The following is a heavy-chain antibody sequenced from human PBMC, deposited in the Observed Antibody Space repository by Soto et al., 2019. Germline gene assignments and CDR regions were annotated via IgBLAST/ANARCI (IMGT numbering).Heavy chain of an antibody. CDR3: ESRDPGTSVDY. Sequence: PSETLSLTSAVSDGSFTSNNWWTWVRQPPGQGLEWIVEIYRTGSTNYNPSLKRRVTISLDKSENQFSLKVTSLTAADTAVYYCESRDPGTSVDYWGQGTLVTVSS. V-gene: IGHV4-4*02. J-gene: IGHJ4*02. CDR2: IYRTGST. CDR1: DGSFTSNNW. D-gene: IGHD1-7*01.